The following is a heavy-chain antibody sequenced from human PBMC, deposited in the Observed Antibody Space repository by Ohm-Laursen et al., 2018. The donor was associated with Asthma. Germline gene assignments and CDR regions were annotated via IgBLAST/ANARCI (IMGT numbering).Heavy chain of an antibody. CDR1: GGSISSGGYY. Sequence: TLSLTCTVSGGSISSGGYYWSWIRQHPGKGLEWIGYIYYSGSTYYNPFLKSRVTISVDTSKNQFSLKLSSVTAADTAVYYCATHSGWWFAYWAQGTLVTVSS. D-gene: IGHD6-19*01. J-gene: IGHJ4*02. CDR3: ATHSGWWFAY. CDR2: IYYSGST. V-gene: IGHV4-31*03.